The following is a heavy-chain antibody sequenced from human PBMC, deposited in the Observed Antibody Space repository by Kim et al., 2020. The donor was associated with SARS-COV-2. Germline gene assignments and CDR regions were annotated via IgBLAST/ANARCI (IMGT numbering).Heavy chain of an antibody. V-gene: IGHV3-30*04. J-gene: IGHJ4*02. D-gene: IGHD6-19*01. CDR1: GFTFSSYA. CDR2: ISYDVYNK. CDR3: ARGIGLAGLLPAY. Sequence: GGSLRLSCAASGFTFSSYAMHWVRQAPGKGLDWVAVISYDVYNKYYADSVKGRFTISRDNSKNTLYLQMNSLRAEDTAVYYCARGIGLAGLLPAYWGQGTLVTVSS.